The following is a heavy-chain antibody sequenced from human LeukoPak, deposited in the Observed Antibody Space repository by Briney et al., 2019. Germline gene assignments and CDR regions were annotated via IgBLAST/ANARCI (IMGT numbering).Heavy chain of an antibody. CDR1: GGSFSGYY. D-gene: IGHD3-9*01. CDR2: VTHSGST. V-gene: IGHV4-34*01. Sequence: SETLSLTCAVYGGSFSGYYWSWIRQSPGKGLEWIGEVTHSGSTNYNPSLKSRVTMSLDKSKNQFSLKLSSVTAADTAIYYCARQWKYYDILTGRSYFYYYMDVWGKGTTVTISS. CDR3: ARQWKYYDILTGRSYFYYYMDV. J-gene: IGHJ6*03.